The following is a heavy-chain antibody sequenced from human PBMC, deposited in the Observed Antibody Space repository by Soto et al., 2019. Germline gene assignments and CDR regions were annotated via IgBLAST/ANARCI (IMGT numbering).Heavy chain of an antibody. CDR3: ARDTSNYAPAFDY. V-gene: IGHV1-2*04. Sequence: QVQLVQSGAEVMKPGASVKVSCKASGYTCTRYYMHWVRQAPGQGLERMGWINPNSGGTNYAKKFQGWVTMTRDTSISKAYMELSRLRSDDTAVYYCARDTSNYAPAFDYWGQGTLVTVSS. CDR1: GYTCTRYY. D-gene: IGHD4-4*01. CDR2: INPNSGGT. J-gene: IGHJ4*02.